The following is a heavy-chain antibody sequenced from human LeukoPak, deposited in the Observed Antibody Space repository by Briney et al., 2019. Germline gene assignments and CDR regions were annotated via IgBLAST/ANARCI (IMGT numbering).Heavy chain of an antibody. D-gene: IGHD6-13*01. CDR1: GGIFSSYA. CDR3: ARVRIGQQLDKYYYYAMDV. V-gene: IGHV1-69*13. Sequence: GASVKVSCKASGGIFSSYAISWVRQAPGQGLEWMGGIIPIFGTANYAQKFQGRVTITADESTSTAYMELSSLRSEDTAVYYCARVRIGQQLDKYYYYAMDVWGQGTTVTVSS. J-gene: IGHJ6*02. CDR2: IIPIFGTA.